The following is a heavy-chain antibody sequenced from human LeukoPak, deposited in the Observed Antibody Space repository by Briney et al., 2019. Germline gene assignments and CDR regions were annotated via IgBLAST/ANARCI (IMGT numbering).Heavy chain of an antibody. V-gene: IGHV3-30*02. Sequence: PGGSLRLSCAASGFTFSSYGMHWVRQAPGKGLEWVAFIRYDGSNKYYADSVKGRFTISRDNSKNTLYLQMNSLRAEDTAVYYCAKSYSPYYYDSSVDNWFDPWGQGTLVTVSS. CDR2: IRYDGSNK. J-gene: IGHJ5*02. CDR1: GFTFSSYG. D-gene: IGHD3-22*01. CDR3: AKSYSPYYYDSSVDNWFDP.